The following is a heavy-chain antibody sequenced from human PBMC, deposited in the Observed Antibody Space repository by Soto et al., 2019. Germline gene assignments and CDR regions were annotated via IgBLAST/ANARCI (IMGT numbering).Heavy chain of an antibody. CDR3: ARDFRFGDYTSTDYYYYYGMDV. CDR2: IIAVYGTA. D-gene: IGHD4-17*01. J-gene: IGHJ6*02. Sequence: GASVKVSCKASGYSFTNYAMHWVRQAPGQRLEWMGWIIAVYGTANYAQKFLGRVTITADESTSTAYMELSSLRSEDTAVYYCARDFRFGDYTSTDYYYYYGMDVWGQGTTVTVSS. V-gene: IGHV1-69*13. CDR1: GYSFTNYA.